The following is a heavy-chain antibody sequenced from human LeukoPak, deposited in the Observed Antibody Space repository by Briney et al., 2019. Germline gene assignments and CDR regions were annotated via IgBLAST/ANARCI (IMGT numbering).Heavy chain of an antibody. Sequence: GGSLRLSCAASGFTFSDSYMSWIRQAPGKGLEWVSYISSSGSIIYCTDSVKGRFTISRDNAKNSLYLQMNSLRAEDTAVYYCARTPFNIVVVPAAIEVQSNFYMDVWGKGTTVTISS. CDR2: ISSSGSII. J-gene: IGHJ6*03. CDR1: GFTFSDSY. CDR3: ARTPFNIVVVPAAIEVQSNFYMDV. V-gene: IGHV3-11*01. D-gene: IGHD2-2*01.